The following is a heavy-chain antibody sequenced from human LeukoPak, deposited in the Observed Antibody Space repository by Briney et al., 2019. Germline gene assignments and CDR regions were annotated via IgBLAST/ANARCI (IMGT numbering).Heavy chain of an antibody. J-gene: IGHJ6*02. CDR2: IYSAGST. Sequence: PGGSLRLSCAVSGFTVSSNYMSWVRQAPGKGLEWVSMIYSAGSTYYADSVKGRFTISRDSSKNTLYLQMNSLRAEDTAVYYCARELVSYYYGMDVWGQGTTVTVSS. CDR3: ARELVSYYYGMDV. CDR1: GFTVSSNY. V-gene: IGHV3-53*01.